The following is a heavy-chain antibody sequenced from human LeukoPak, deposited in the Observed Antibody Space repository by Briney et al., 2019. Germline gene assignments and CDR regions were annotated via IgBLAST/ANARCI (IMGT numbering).Heavy chain of an antibody. J-gene: IGHJ4*02. V-gene: IGHV3-23*01. CDR1: GFTFSSYA. Sequence: PGGSLRLSCAAPGFTFSSYAMSWVRQAPGKGLEWVSAISGSGGSTYYADSVKGRFTTSRDNSKNTLYLQMNSLRAEDTAVYYCAKDLLGAYYYDSSGFDYWGQGTLVTVSS. CDR2: ISGSGGST. CDR3: AKDLLGAYYYDSSGFDY. D-gene: IGHD3-22*01.